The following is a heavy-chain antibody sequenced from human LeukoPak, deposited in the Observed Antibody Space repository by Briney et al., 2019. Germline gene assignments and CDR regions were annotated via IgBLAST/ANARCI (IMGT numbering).Heavy chain of an antibody. V-gene: IGHV3-7*04. CDR1: GFTFSSYA. Sequence: PGGSLRLSCAASGFTFSSYAMSWVRPAPGEGLEWVANIKQDGSEKYYVDSVKGRFTISRDNAKNSLYLQMNSLRAEDTAVYYCARGKSGSFDYWGQGTLVTVSS. CDR2: IKQDGSEK. D-gene: IGHD6-25*01. CDR3: ARGKSGSFDY. J-gene: IGHJ4*02.